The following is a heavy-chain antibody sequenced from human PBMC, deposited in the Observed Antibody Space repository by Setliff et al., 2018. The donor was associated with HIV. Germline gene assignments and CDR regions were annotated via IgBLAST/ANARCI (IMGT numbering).Heavy chain of an antibody. D-gene: IGHD6-13*01. CDR3: ARLAGQRTIAAADYFFYF. J-gene: IGHJ4*02. CDR2: IYHSGST. V-gene: IGHV4-38-2*01. Sequence: PSETLSLTCAVSGYSINSGYYWGWIRQPPGKGLEWIGTIYHSGSTYYNPSLKSRVTVSVDMSKNQFSLTLNSLTAADTAVYYCARLAGQRTIAAADYFFYFWGQGALVTVSS. CDR1: GYSINSGYY.